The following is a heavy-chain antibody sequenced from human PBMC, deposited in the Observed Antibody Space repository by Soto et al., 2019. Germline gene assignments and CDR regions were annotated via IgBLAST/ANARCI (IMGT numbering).Heavy chain of an antibody. J-gene: IGHJ6*02. CDR1: GYTFTSYG. CDR3: ARMGDVPYYYYGLDV. D-gene: IGHD3-16*01. V-gene: IGHV1-18*01. Sequence: QVQLVQSGGEVKKPGTSVKVSCKASGYTFTSYGISWVRQAPGQGLEWMGWISGYNGNTNYAQKFQGRVTMTTDTSTTTAYMELRSLSSDETAVYYCARMGDVPYYYYGLDVWGPGTTVTVSS. CDR2: ISGYNGNT.